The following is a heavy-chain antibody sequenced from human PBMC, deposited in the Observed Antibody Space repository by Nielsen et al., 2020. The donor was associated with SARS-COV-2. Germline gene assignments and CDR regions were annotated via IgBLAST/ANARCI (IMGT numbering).Heavy chain of an antibody. CDR3: AREKGYYDSLFYYGLDV. D-gene: IGHD3-22*01. J-gene: IGHJ6*02. CDR1: GSSFNGYY. V-gene: IGHV4-34*09. CDR2: VSHPGSP. Sequence: SETLSLTCAVYGSSFNGYYWSWIRQSPGKGLEWIGDVSHPGSPNYNPSLKSRVTISVDTSKNQFSLKLSSMSAADTAVYYCAREKGYYDSLFYYGLDVWGQGTTVTVSS.